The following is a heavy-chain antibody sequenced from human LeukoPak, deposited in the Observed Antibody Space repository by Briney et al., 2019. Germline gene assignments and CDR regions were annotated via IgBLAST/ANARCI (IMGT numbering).Heavy chain of an antibody. D-gene: IGHD3-22*01. CDR3: ARGEEFYDSSGYRRLDS. J-gene: IGHJ4*02. V-gene: IGHV3-64*01. Sequence: PGGSLRLSCAASGFTFSNHAMHWVRQAPGKALEYVAVINSNGAYTFHAKSLNDRFTISRDNSKNILYLQMGSLRAEDMAVYYCARGEEFYDSSGYRRLDSWGQGTLVVVSS. CDR1: GFTFSNHA. CDR2: INSNGAYT.